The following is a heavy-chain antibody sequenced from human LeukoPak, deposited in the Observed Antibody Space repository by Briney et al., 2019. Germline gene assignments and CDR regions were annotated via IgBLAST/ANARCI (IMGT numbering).Heavy chain of an antibody. V-gene: IGHV4-4*02. CDR2: IYHSGST. Sequence: SETLSLTCAVSGGSISSSNWWSWVRQPPGKGLEWIGEIYHSGSTNYNPSLKGRVTISVDKSKNQFSLKLSSVTAADTAVYYCASAGGSGSYYTNYYYGMDVWGKGTTVTVSS. D-gene: IGHD3-10*01. CDR1: GGSISSSNW. J-gene: IGHJ6*04. CDR3: ASAGGSGSYYTNYYYGMDV.